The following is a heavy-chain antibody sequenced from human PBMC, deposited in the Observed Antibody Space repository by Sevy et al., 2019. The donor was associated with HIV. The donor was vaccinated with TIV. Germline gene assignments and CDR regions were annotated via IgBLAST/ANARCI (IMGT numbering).Heavy chain of an antibody. D-gene: IGHD1-26*01. CDR1: GFTFSSYG. CDR2: ISYDGSNK. Sequence: GGSLRLSCAASGFTFSSYGMHWVRQAPGKGLEWVAVISYDGSNKYYADSVKGRFTISRDNSKNTLYLQMNSLRAEDTAVYYCARDLECELLLYAFDIWGQGTMVTVSS. J-gene: IGHJ3*02. CDR3: ARDLECELLLYAFDI. V-gene: IGHV3-30*03.